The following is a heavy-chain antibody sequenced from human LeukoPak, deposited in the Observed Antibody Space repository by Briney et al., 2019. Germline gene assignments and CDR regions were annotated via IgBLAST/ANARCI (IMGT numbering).Heavy chain of an antibody. J-gene: IGHJ4*02. CDR2: IYHSGST. Sequence: SETLSLTCTVSGYSISSGYYWGWIRQPPGKGLEWIGSIYHSGSTYYNPSLKSRVTISVDTSKNQFSLKLSSVTAADTAVYYCARISRYGSGTKNYYFDYWGQGTLVTVSS. CDR3: ARISRYGSGTKNYYFDY. CDR1: GYSISSGYY. D-gene: IGHD3-10*01. V-gene: IGHV4-38-2*02.